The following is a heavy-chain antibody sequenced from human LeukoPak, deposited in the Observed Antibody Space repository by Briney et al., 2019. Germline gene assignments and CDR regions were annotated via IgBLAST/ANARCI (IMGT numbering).Heavy chain of an antibody. CDR2: ISSSSSYI. J-gene: IGHJ4*02. D-gene: IGHD1-26*01. V-gene: IGHV3-21*01. CDR3: ARGLNGYSGTYYGFDY. Sequence: PGGSLRLSCAASGFTFSSYSMNWVRQAPGKGLEWVSSISSSSSYIYYADSVKGRFTISRDNAKNSLYLQMNSLRAEDTAVFYCARGLNGYSGTYYGFDYWGQATLVTVSS. CDR1: GFTFSSYS.